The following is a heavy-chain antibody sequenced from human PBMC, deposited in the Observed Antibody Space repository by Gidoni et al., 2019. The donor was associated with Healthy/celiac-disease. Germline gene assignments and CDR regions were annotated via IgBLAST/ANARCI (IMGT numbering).Heavy chain of an antibody. CDR3: AGDRATFNYDFCAMPGDCYGMDV. J-gene: IGHJ6*02. D-gene: IGHD3-3*01. V-gene: IGHV1-3*01. CDR2: NAGNGNT. Sequence: NAGNGNTKYSQKFQGRVTITRDTSASTAYMELSSLRSEDTAVYYCAGDRATFNYDFCAMPGDCYGMDVWGQGTTVTVSS.